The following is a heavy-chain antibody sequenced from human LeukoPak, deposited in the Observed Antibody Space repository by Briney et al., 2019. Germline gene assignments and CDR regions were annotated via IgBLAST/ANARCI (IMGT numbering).Heavy chain of an antibody. CDR3: ARVDGDGYPDY. Sequence: VASVNVSCKASGYTFTSYGISWVRQAPGQGLEWMGWISAYNGNTNYAQKLQGRVTMTTDTSTSAAYMELRSLRSDDTAVYYCARVDGDGYPDYWGQGTLVTVSS. CDR1: GYTFTSYG. CDR2: ISAYNGNT. V-gene: IGHV1-18*01. J-gene: IGHJ4*02. D-gene: IGHD5-24*01.